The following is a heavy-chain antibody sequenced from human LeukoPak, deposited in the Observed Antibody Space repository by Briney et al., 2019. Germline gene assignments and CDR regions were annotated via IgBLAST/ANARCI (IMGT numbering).Heavy chain of an antibody. D-gene: IGHD3-22*01. Sequence: GGSLRLSCAASGFTFDDYTMHWVRQAPGKGLEWVSLITWDGGSTYYADPVKGRFTISRDNSKNSLYLQTNSLRTEDAALYYCAKDANKYDSSGNWRYFDYWGQGTLVTVSS. V-gene: IGHV3-43*01. CDR2: ITWDGGST. J-gene: IGHJ4*02. CDR3: AKDANKYDSSGNWRYFDY. CDR1: GFTFDDYT.